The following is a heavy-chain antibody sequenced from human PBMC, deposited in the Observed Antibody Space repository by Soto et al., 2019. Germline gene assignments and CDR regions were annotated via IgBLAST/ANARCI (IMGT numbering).Heavy chain of an antibody. J-gene: IGHJ6*02. D-gene: IGHD1-7*01. CDR2: ISAYNGNT. V-gene: IGHV1-18*01. CDR1: GYTFTSYG. Sequence: ASVKVSCKASGYTFTSYGISWVRQAPGQGLEWMGWISAYNGNTNYAQKLQGRVTMTTDTSTSTAYMGLRSLRSDDTAVYYCARYNWNYLYYYGMDVWGQGTTVTVSS. CDR3: ARYNWNYLYYYGMDV.